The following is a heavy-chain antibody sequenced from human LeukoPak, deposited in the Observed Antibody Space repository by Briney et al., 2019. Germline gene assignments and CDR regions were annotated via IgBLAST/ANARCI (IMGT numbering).Heavy chain of an antibody. Sequence: ASVKVSCKASGGTFSSYAISWVRQAPGQGLGWMGGIIPIFSTANYAQKFQGRVTITADESTSTAYMELSSLRSEDTAVYYCARDPSYGFWGQGTLVTVSS. CDR2: IIPIFSTA. V-gene: IGHV1-69*13. J-gene: IGHJ4*02. CDR1: GGTFSSYA. D-gene: IGHD5-18*01. CDR3: ARDPSYGF.